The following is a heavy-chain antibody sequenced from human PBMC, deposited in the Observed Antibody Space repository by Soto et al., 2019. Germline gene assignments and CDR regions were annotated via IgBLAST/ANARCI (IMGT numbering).Heavy chain of an antibody. D-gene: IGHD2-15*01. CDR2: FDPEDGET. CDR1: GYTLTELS. Sequence: ASVKVSCKVSGYTLTELSMHWVRQAPGKGLEWMGGFDPEDGETIYAQKFQGRVTMTEDTSTDTAYMELSSPRSEDTAVYYCATPIPIVVVVAATQGAFDIWGQGTMVTVS. V-gene: IGHV1-24*01. J-gene: IGHJ3*02. CDR3: ATPIPIVVVVAATQGAFDI.